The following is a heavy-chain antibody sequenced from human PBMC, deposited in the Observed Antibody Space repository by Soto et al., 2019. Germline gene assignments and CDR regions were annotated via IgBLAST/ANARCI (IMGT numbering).Heavy chain of an antibody. CDR1: SGSISVTDVF. D-gene: IGHD1-20*01. CDR3: ARITGRHLDY. CDR2: VDYSGTA. Sequence: SETLSLTCAVSSGSISVTDVFWGWVRQPPGKGLEWIGDVDYSGTAYFSPSLATRVTFHVDTSKNQFSLTLYSVTAADTAVYYCARITGRHLDYWGQGILVTVSS. V-gene: IGHV4-39*01. J-gene: IGHJ4*02.